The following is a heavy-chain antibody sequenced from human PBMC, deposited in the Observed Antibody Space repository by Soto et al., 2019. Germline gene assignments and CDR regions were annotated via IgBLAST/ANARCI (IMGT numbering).Heavy chain of an antibody. CDR3: AREGYCSGGSCSGAWFDP. J-gene: IGHJ5*02. CDR1: GGSISSYY. V-gene: IGHV4-59*01. D-gene: IGHD2-15*01. Sequence: SETLSLTCTVSGGSISSYYWSWIRQPPGKGLEWIGYIYYSGSTNYNPSLKSRVTISVDTSKNQFSLKLSSVTAADTAVYYCAREGYCSGGSCSGAWFDPWGQGTLVTVSS. CDR2: IYYSGST.